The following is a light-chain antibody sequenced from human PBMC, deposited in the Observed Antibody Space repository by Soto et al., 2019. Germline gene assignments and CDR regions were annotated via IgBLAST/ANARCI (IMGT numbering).Light chain of an antibody. J-gene: IGLJ1*01. CDR3: SSYTSSSPYV. Sequence: QSALTQPASVSGSPGQSITISCTGTSSDVGGYNYVSWYQQHPGKAPKLMIYEVSNRPSGVSNRFSGSKSGNTASLTISGLQAEDEADCYCSSYTSSSPYVFGTGTQVTVL. V-gene: IGLV2-14*01. CDR1: SSDVGGYNY. CDR2: EVS.